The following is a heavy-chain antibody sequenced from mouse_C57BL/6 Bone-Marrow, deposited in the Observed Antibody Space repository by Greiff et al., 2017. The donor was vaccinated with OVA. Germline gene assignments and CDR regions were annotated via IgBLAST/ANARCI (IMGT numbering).Heavy chain of an antibody. D-gene: IGHD1-1*01. CDR2: IYPGSGST. CDR1: GYTFTSYW. CDR3: AVDYYGSSDWYFDV. V-gene: IGHV1-55*01. J-gene: IGHJ1*03. Sequence: VQLQQPGAELVKPGASVKMSCKASGYTFTSYWITWVKQRPGQGLEWIGDIYPGSGSTNYNEKFKSKATLTVDTSSSTAYMQLSSLTSEDSAVYYCAVDYYGSSDWYFDVWGTGTTVTVSS.